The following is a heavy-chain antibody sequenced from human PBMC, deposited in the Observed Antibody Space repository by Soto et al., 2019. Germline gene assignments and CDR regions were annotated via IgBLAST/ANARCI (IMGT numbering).Heavy chain of an antibody. J-gene: IGHJ4*02. Sequence: QVQLVQSGAEVKTPGSSVKVSCKASGGTFSSYAISWVRQAPGQGREWMGGLIPLFGTANYAQKFQGRVTNTADEATIEAYRERSSLRAVYTAVYYVARSPADETADYWGQGTLVTVSS. CDR3: ARSPADETADY. CDR1: GGTFSSYA. V-gene: IGHV1-69*01. CDR2: LIPLFGTA.